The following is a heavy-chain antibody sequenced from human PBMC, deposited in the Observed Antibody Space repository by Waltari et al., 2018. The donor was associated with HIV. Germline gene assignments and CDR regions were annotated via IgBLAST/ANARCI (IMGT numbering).Heavy chain of an antibody. J-gene: IGHJ2*01. V-gene: IGHV4-39*01. CDR2: ISHTVGTT. Sequence: QSQLQESDPGLVKPSETLSLTCTVSGGSISSNYYFWAWVRQPPGKGLEWIGTISHTVGTTYYNPSLKRRVIISVDTSKDQSSLKLSSMTATDTAVYYCARQRGSGLWYFDLWGRGTLVSVSS. D-gene: IGHD3-10*01. CDR3: ARQRGSGLWYFDL. CDR1: GGSISSNYYF.